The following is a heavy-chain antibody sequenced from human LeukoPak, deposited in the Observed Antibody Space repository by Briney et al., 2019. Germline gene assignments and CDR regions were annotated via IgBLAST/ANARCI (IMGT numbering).Heavy chain of an antibody. CDR2: INHNGNVN. CDR1: GFAFSSYW. D-gene: IGHD3-16*01. Sequence: GGSLRLSCAASGFAFSSYWMNWARQAPGKGLEWVASINHNGNVNYYVDSVKGRFTISRDNAKNSLYLQMSNLRAEDTAVYFCARGGGLDVWGQGATVTVSS. CDR3: ARGGGLDV. J-gene: IGHJ6*02. V-gene: IGHV3-7*03.